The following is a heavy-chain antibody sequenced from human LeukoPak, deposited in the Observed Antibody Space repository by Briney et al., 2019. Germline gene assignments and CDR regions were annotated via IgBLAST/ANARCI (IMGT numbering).Heavy chain of an antibody. V-gene: IGHV3-23*01. Sequence: GGSLRLSCAASGFTFSSYAMSWVRQAPGKGLEWVSAISGSGGSTYYADSVKGRFTISRDNSKNTLYLQMNSLGAEDTAVYYCARGSGTSRPYYLDYWGRGALVTVSS. CDR3: ARGSGTSRPYYLDY. D-gene: IGHD3-10*01. CDR2: ISGSGGST. J-gene: IGHJ4*02. CDR1: GFTFSSYA.